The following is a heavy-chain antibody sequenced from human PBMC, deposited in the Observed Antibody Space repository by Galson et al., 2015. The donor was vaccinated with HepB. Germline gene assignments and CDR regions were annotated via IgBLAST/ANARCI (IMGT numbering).Heavy chain of an antibody. CDR1: GFTFSNYS. CDR3: ARGSTAMALDY. V-gene: IGHV3-21*01. D-gene: IGHD5-18*01. Sequence: SLRLSCAASGFTFSNYSMNWVRQAPGKGLEWVSSISSSSSYIYYADSVKGRFTISRDNAKNSLYLQMNSLRAEDTAVYYCARGSTAMALDYWGQGTLVTVSS. J-gene: IGHJ4*02. CDR2: ISSSSSYI.